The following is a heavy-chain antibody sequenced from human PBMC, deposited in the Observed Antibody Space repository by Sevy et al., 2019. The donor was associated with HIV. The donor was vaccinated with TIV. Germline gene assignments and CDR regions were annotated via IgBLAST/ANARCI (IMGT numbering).Heavy chain of an antibody. Sequence: GGSLRLSCAASGFIFDDYAMHWVRQAPGKGLEWVSGVNWDSGSIVYADTVKGRFTISRVNAKNSLYLQMNSLRPEDTAFYYCVRDPQKESWIREYFDYWGQGILVTVSS. D-gene: IGHD5-18*01. CDR2: VNWDSGSI. J-gene: IGHJ4*02. CDR3: VRDPQKESWIREYFDY. V-gene: IGHV3-9*01. CDR1: GFIFDDYA.